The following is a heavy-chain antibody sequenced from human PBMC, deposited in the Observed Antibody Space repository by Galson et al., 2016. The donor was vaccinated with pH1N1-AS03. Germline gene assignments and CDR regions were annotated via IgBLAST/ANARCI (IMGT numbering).Heavy chain of an antibody. CDR2: VSNDGNNK. CDR3: ARDALLSLPGGIDY. J-gene: IGHJ4*02. D-gene: IGHD2/OR15-2a*01. Sequence: SLRLSCAVSGFHLNDYAMHWVRQAPGKGLEWMAAVSNDGNNKWYADSVKGRFTISRDNSKNTLYLQVNSVRAEDTVVYYCARDALLSLPGGIDYWGQGTLVAVSS. V-gene: IGHV3-30*04. CDR1: GFHLNDYA.